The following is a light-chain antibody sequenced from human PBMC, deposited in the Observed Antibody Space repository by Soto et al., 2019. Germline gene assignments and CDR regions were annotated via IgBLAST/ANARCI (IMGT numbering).Light chain of an antibody. CDR2: AAS. V-gene: IGKV1-39*01. Sequence: DIQMTQSPSSLSASVGDRVTITCRASQSSTNYLNWYQQKPGKAPNLLIYAASSLQSGVPSRFSGSGSGTDFTLTISSLQIEDFATYYCHQSYIAPKTFGQGTKLEIK. CDR1: QSSTNY. J-gene: IGKJ2*01. CDR3: HQSYIAPKT.